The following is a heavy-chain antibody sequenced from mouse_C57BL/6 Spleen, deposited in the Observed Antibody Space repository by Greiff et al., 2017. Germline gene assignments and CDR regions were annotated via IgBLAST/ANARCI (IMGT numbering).Heavy chain of an antibody. Sequence: VQLQQSGPELVKPGASVKIPCKASGYTFTDYNMDWVKQSHGKSLEWIGDINPNNGGTIYNQKFKGKATLTVDKSSSTAYMELRSLTSEDTAVYYCARRITTVVEDWYFDGWGTGTTVTVSS. V-gene: IGHV1-18*01. CDR2: INPNNGGT. CDR1: GYTFTDYN. J-gene: IGHJ1*03. CDR3: ARRITTVVEDWYFDG. D-gene: IGHD1-1*01.